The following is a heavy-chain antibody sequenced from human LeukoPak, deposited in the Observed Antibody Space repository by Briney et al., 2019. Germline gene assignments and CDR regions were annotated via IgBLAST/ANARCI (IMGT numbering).Heavy chain of an antibody. CDR3: ARVPYDFWSGYTKNWFDP. Sequence: SETLSLTCAVSGGSFSGYYWSWIRQPPGKGLEWIGEINHSGSTNYNPSLKSRVTISVDTSKNQFSLKLSSVTAADTAVYYCARVPYDFWSGYTKNWFDPWGQGTLVTVSS. CDR2: INHSGST. CDR1: GGSFSGYY. J-gene: IGHJ5*02. D-gene: IGHD3-3*01. V-gene: IGHV4-34*01.